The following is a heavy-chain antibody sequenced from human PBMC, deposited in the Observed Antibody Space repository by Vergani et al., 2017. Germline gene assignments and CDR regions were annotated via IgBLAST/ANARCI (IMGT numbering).Heavy chain of an antibody. CDR2: IDWDDDK. J-gene: IGHJ4*02. CDR3: ARIFGGVPDY. CDR1: GFSLSTSGMR. Sequence: QVTLTESGPALVKPTQTLTLTCTFSGFSLSTSGMRVSWIRQPPGKALEWLARIDWDDDKFYSTSLKTRLTISKETSKNQVVLTMTNMDPVDTATYYCARIFGGVPDYWGQGTLVTVSS. V-gene: IGHV2-70*04. D-gene: IGHD2-2*01.